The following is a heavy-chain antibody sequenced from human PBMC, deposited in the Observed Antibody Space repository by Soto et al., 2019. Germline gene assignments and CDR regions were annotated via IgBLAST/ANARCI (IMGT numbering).Heavy chain of an antibody. CDR2: IWYDGSNK. D-gene: IGHD6-19*01. Sequence: VQLVESGGGVVQPGRSLRLSCAASGFTFSSYGMHWVRQAPGKGLEWVAVIWYDGSNKYYADSVKGRFTISRDNSKNTLYLQMNSLRAEDTAVYYCARVVYSSGWYVYLDGMDVWGQGTTVTVSS. J-gene: IGHJ6*02. CDR1: GFTFSSYG. CDR3: ARVVYSSGWYVYLDGMDV. V-gene: IGHV3-33*01.